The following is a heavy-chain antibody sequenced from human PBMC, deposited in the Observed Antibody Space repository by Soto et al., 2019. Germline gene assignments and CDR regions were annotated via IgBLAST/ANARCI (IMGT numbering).Heavy chain of an antibody. J-gene: IGHJ5*02. D-gene: IGHD3-10*01. Sequence: QMQLVQSGPEVKKPGSSVKVSCKASGDSFGSYAVSWVRQAPGQGLEWMGAIIPVFGTTNYTQKFQGRVTISAVDSTTTAYMDLSRLRSDDTAVYYWARDPFGRFDPWGQGTLVTVSS. V-gene: IGHV1-69*01. CDR3: ARDPFGRFDP. CDR2: IIPVFGTT. CDR1: GDSFGSYA.